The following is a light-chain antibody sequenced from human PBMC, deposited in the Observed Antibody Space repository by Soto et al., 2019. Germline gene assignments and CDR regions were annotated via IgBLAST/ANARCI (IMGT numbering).Light chain of an antibody. V-gene: IGKV3-11*01. Sequence: EIVLTQSPATLSLSPGERATLSCRASQSISLSLAWYQQKPGQAPRLLIYGASKRATGIPARFSGSGSGTDFALTVSSREREDFAVYYCQRRTYWPPWTVGQGTKVEIK. CDR2: GAS. CDR1: QSISLS. CDR3: QRRTYWPPWT. J-gene: IGKJ1*01.